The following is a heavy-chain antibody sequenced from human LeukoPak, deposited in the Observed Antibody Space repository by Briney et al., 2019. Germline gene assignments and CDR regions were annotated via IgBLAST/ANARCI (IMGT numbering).Heavy chain of an antibody. CDR2: IKQDGSEK. J-gene: IGHJ4*02. CDR3: ARSVVAGEEYQSNFDY. D-gene: IGHD2-15*01. CDR1: GFTFSSYW. Sequence: PGGSLRLSCAASGFTFSSYWMSWVRQAPGKGLEWVANIKQDGSEKYYVDSVKGRFTISRDNAKNSLYLQMNSLRAEDTAVYYCARSVVAGEEYQSNFDYWGQGTLVTVSS. V-gene: IGHV3-7*01.